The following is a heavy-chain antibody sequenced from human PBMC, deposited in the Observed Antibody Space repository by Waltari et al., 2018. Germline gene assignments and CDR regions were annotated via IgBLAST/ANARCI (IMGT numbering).Heavy chain of an antibody. CDR2: INPSDGTT. Sequence: VQLVQSGTEVKKPGASVTISCKASGYIFTSYALPWVRQAPGQGPEWMSMINPSDGTTTYAPNLQGRVTVTTDTSASTAYMELRSLRSDDTAVYYCARDRPGAAAATAPFDYWGQGTLVAVSS. J-gene: IGHJ4*02. CDR1: GYIFTSYA. D-gene: IGHD6-25*01. CDR3: ARDRPGAAAATAPFDY. V-gene: IGHV1-46*01.